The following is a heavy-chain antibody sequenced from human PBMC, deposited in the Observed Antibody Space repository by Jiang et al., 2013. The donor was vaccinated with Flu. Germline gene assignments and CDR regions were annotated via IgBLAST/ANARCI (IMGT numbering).Heavy chain of an antibody. CDR3: ANSLRPENRGNDYGDYYFDY. D-gene: IGHD4-17*01. Sequence: QLLESGGGVVRPGGSLRLSCAASGFTVSSNYMSWVRQAPGKGLEWVSVIYSGGSTYYADSVKGRFTISRDNSKNTLYLQMNSLRAEDTAVYYCANSLRPENRGNDYGDYYFDYWGQGTLVTVSS. V-gene: IGHV3-66*02. CDR2: IYSGGST. CDR1: GFTVSSNY. J-gene: IGHJ4*02.